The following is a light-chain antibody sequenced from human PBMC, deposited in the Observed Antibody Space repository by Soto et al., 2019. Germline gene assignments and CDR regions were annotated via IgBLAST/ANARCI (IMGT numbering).Light chain of an antibody. Sequence: DIQLTQARSFLSASAGDTVTITCRASHDIRSYLAWYQQKAGRAPKLLIYAASTLQSEVPSRFSGSGSGTEFTLTISSLHPEDFATYYCQQLNSFPITFGQGTRLEIK. J-gene: IGKJ5*01. V-gene: IGKV1-9*01. CDR2: AAS. CDR3: QQLNSFPIT. CDR1: HDIRSY.